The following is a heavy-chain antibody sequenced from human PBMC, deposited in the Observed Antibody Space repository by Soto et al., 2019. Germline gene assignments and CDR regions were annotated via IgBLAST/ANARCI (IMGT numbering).Heavy chain of an antibody. CDR2: IYSSGST. J-gene: IGHJ5*02. D-gene: IGHD6-6*01. Sequence: SETLSLTCTVSVGSISGYYWSWIRQPPGKGLEWIGYIYSSGSTNYNPSLKSRVTISLDTSKNQFSLELSSLRSEDTAVYYCATERPKYSSSFGWFDPWGQGTLVTVSS. CDR3: ATERPKYSSSFGWFDP. CDR1: VGSISGYY. V-gene: IGHV4-59*01.